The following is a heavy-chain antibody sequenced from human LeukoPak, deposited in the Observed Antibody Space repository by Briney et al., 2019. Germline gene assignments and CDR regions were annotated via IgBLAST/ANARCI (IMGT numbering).Heavy chain of an antibody. CDR1: GFTFSSYE. D-gene: IGHD1-26*01. CDR3: ARDPDYSENYYFDY. Sequence: PGGSLRLSCAASGFTFSSYEMNWVRQAPGKGLEWVSYISSSGSTIYYADSVKGRFTISRDNAKNSLYLQMNSLRAEDTAVYYCARDPDYSENYYFDYWGQGTLATVSS. J-gene: IGHJ4*02. V-gene: IGHV3-48*03. CDR2: ISSSGSTI.